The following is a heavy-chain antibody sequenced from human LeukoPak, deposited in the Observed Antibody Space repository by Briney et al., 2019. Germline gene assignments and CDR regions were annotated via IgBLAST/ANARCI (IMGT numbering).Heavy chain of an antibody. J-gene: IGHJ3*02. CDR2: IYYSGST. Sequence: PSETLSLTCTVSGASISSYYWSWIRQPPGKGLEWIGNIYYSGSTNYNPSLKSRVTISVDTSKNQFSLKLSSVTAADTAVYYCARRWMSDAFDIWGQGTIVTVSS. V-gene: IGHV4-59*08. CDR1: GASISSYY. CDR3: ARRWMSDAFDI. D-gene: IGHD2-2*03.